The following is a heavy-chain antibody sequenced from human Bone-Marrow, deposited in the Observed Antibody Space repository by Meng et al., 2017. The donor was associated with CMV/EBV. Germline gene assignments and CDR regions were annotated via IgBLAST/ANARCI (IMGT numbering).Heavy chain of an antibody. Sequence: GSLRLSCAVYGGSFSGYYWSWIRQPPGKGLEWIGEINHSGSTNYNPSLKRRVTISVDTSKNQFSLKLSSVTAADTAVYYCARGPYYGSGSYVLWGQGTLVTVSS. CDR3: ARGPYYGSGSYVL. CDR2: INHSGST. D-gene: IGHD3-10*01. J-gene: IGHJ4*02. V-gene: IGHV4-34*01. CDR1: GGSFSGYY.